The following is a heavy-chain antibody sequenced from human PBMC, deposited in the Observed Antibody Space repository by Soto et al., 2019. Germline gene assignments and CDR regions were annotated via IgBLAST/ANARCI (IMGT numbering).Heavy chain of an antibody. V-gene: IGHV4-34*01. CDR2: INHSGST. CDR3: ARAYYYDAPGYRPRRFNYGLEV. D-gene: IGHD3-22*01. Sequence: LSLTCAVYGGSFTTYSWSWIRQPPGKGLEWIGEINHSGSTNYNPSLESRVTISVDSSKNQFSLNLSSVTAADTAVYFCARAYYYDAPGYRPRRFNYGLEVWGRGTTVTVSS. J-gene: IGHJ6*02. CDR1: GGSFTTYS.